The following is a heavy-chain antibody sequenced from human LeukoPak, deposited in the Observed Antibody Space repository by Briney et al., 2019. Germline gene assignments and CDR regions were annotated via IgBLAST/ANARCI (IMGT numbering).Heavy chain of an antibody. CDR1: GFTFSSYS. V-gene: IGHV3-21*01. J-gene: IGHJ4*02. CDR3: ARLPSRYDFWSGYLDY. Sequence: GGSLRLSCAASGFTFSSYSMNWVRQAPGKGLEWVSSISSSSSYIYYADSVKGRFTISRDNAKNSLYLQMNNLRAEDTAVYYCARLPSRYDFWSGYLDYWGQGTLVTVSS. CDR2: ISSSSSYI. D-gene: IGHD3-3*01.